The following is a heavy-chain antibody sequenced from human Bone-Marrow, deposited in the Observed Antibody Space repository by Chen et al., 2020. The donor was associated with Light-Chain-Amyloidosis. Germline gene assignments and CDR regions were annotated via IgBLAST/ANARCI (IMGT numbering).Heavy chain of an antibody. CDR3: TRKGGYFDF. J-gene: IGHJ4*02. CDR1: GFNFISFG. Sequence: EVQLVESGGGLVQPGGSLRLSCATSGFNFISFGIRWVRQAPGKGLEWVSTVSGSTVSTYYAGAVKGRFIISRDNSKSTLYLQMNSLSAGDTAVYFCTRKGGYFDFWGQGSLVTVSS. V-gene: IGHV3-23*04. CDR2: VSGSTVST. D-gene: IGHD3-10*01.